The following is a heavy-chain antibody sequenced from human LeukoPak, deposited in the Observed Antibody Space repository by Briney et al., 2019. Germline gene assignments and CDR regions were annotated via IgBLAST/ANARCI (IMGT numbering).Heavy chain of an antibody. J-gene: IGHJ6*02. CDR2: MNPNSGNT. Sequence: ASVKVSCKASGYTFTSYDINWVRQATGQGREWMGWMNPNSGNTGYAQKFQGRVTMTRNTSISTAYMELSSLRSEDTAVYYCARAPAAVNYYYYGMDVWGQGTTVTVSS. V-gene: IGHV1-8*01. CDR3: ARAPAAVNYYYYGMDV. D-gene: IGHD2-2*01. CDR1: GYTFTSYD.